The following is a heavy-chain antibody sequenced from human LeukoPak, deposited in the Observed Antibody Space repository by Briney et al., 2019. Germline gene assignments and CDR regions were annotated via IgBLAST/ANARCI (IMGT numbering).Heavy chain of an antibody. CDR1: GFTFSSYG. CDR3: ARAGYSSSWGSDY. J-gene: IGHJ4*02. Sequence: GGALILSCGGSGFTFSSYGMHWVRQAPGKGLEWVAVRWYDGSNKYYADSVKGRFTISRDNSKNTLYLQMNSLRAEDTAVYYCARAGYSSSWGSDYWGQGTLVTVSS. D-gene: IGHD6-13*01. V-gene: IGHV3-33*01. CDR2: RWYDGSNK.